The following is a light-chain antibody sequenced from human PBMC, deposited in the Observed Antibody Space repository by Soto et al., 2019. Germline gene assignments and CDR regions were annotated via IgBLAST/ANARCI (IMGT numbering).Light chain of an antibody. V-gene: IGLV2-14*03. CDR2: DVI. J-gene: IGLJ1*01. CDR1: SSDVGGYNY. CDR3: SSYTSSGTYV. Sequence: QSALTASGSVSGYPGQSIAISCAGTSSDVGGYNYVSWYQQHPGKAPKLMIYDVINRPSGVSDRFSGSKSGNSASLTISGLQAQDEADYYCSSYTSSGTYVFGTGTKVTVL.